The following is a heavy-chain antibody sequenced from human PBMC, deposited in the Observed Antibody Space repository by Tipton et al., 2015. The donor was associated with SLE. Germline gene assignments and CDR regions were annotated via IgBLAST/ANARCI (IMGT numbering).Heavy chain of an antibody. V-gene: IGHV3-7*03. D-gene: IGHD6-19*01. CDR3: ARSVSGWYSPFDY. CDR1: GFSFSTYW. J-gene: IGHJ4*02. Sequence: SLRLSCAASGFSFSTYWMTWVRQAPGKGLEWVANIKPDGSDRYYVDSVKGRFTISRDNAKNSLYLQMNSLGAEDTAVYYCARSVSGWYSPFDYWGQGTLVTVSS. CDR2: IKPDGSDR.